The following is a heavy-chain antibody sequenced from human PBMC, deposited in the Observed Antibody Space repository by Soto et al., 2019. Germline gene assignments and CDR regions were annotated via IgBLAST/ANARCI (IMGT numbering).Heavy chain of an antibody. CDR2: IYTSGST. V-gene: IGHV4-4*07. Sequence: SETLSLTCTASGASISTYYWRWIRQSAGKGLEWIGRIYTSGSTNYNPSLKSRVTMSVDTSKNQFSLKLSSVTAADTAVYYCARELVGAPGPHRMDVWGQGSTLTASS. CDR3: ARELVGAPGPHRMDV. J-gene: IGHJ6*02. CDR1: GASISTYY. D-gene: IGHD1-26*01.